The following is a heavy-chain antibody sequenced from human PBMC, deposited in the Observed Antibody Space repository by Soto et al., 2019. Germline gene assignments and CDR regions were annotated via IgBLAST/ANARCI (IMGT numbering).Heavy chain of an antibody. CDR3: ARVVASSGNNWFDP. CDR2: ISAYNGNT. CDR1: GYTFTGYG. V-gene: IGHV1-18*04. Sequence: ASVKVSCKASGYTFTGYGISWVRQAPGQGLEWMGGISAYNGNTNYAQKLQGRVTMTTGTSTSTVYMELRSLRSDDTAVYYCARVVASSGNNWFDPWGQGTLVTVSS. J-gene: IGHJ5*02. D-gene: IGHD6-19*01.